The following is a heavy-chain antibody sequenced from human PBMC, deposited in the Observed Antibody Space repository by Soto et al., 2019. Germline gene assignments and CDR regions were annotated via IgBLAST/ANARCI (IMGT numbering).Heavy chain of an antibody. CDR1: GFTFSSFW. CDR2: INTDGSST. CDR3: AKRGVDTFGLSY. J-gene: IGHJ4*02. D-gene: IGHD3-10*01. V-gene: IGHV3-74*01. Sequence: EVQLVESGGGLVQPGGSLRLSCAVSGFTFSSFWMHWVRQAPGEGLVWVSRINTDGSSTSYADSVKGRFTLSTDNAKNTLYLQMNSLRVEDTAMYYCAKRGVDTFGLSYWGQGTLVTVSS.